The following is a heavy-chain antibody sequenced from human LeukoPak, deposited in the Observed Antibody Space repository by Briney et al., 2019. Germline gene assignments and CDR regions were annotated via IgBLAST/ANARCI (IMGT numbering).Heavy chain of an antibody. V-gene: IGHV4-39*01. Sequence: SETLSLTCTVSGVSMSSSPYYWGWIRQPPGKGLEWIGTIYDSGNTNYNPSLRSRLTISVDTSRNQFSLRLSSVTAADTAVYYCARHDCDSSRCSVNWFDPWGQGTLVTVSS. D-gene: IGHD2/OR15-2a*01. CDR1: GVSMSSSPYY. J-gene: IGHJ5*02. CDR2: IYDSGNT. CDR3: ARHDCDSSRCSVNWFDP.